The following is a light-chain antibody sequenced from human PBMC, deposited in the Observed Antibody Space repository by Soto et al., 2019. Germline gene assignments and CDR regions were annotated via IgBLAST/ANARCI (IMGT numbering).Light chain of an antibody. CDR2: GAS. CDR3: QQYASSLT. J-gene: IGKJ1*01. Sequence: EIVLTQSPSSLSLSLGERATLSCRASQSVDSAFFAWYQQKPGQPPRLLMYGASRRATGIPDRFSGSGSGTDFTLTISRLEPXXFAVYXCQQYASSLTFGQGTKVEI. V-gene: IGKV3-20*01. CDR1: QSVDSAF.